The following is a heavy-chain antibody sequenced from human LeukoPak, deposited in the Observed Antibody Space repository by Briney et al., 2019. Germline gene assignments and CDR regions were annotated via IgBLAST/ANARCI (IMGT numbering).Heavy chain of an antibody. CDR1: GFTVSSNS. CDR2: LYSGGGT. V-gene: IGHV3-53*01. Sequence: PGGSLRLSCAVSGFTVSSNSMSWVRQAPGKGLEWVSILYSGGGTDYADSVKGRFTISRDNSKNTLYLGMNSLRVEDTALYYCAKGHKGGSGSYYYFDCWGQGTLVTVSS. CDR3: AKGHKGGSGSYYYFDC. D-gene: IGHD3-10*01. J-gene: IGHJ4*02.